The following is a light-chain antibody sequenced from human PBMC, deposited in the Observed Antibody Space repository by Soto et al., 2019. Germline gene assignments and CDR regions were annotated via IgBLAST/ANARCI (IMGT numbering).Light chain of an antibody. CDR3: SSFTSSSTWE. CDR2: EVT. V-gene: IGLV2-18*02. Sequence: QSVLTQPPSVYGSPGQSVTISCTGTSSDVGSYNRVSWYQQPPGTAPKLLIFEVTNRPSGVPDRFSGSRSGNTASLTISGLQAEDEADYYCSSFTSSSTWEFGGGTKLTVL. CDR1: SSDVGSYNR. J-gene: IGLJ3*02.